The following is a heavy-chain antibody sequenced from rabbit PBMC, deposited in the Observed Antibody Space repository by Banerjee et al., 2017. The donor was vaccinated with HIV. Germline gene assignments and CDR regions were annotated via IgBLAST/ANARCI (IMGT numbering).Heavy chain of an antibody. CDR3: ARDLAGVIGWNFNL. V-gene: IGHV1S45*01. J-gene: IGHJ4*01. CDR2: IDSSSIT. CDR1: GFTIRSNYW. Sequence: QEQLEESGGDLVKPVGSLTLTCTASGFTIRSNYWICWVRQAPGKGLEWIGCIDSSSITWYASWVNGRFTISKTSSTTVTLQMTSLTVADTATYFCARDLAGVIGWNFNLWGQGTLVTVS. D-gene: IGHD4-1*01.